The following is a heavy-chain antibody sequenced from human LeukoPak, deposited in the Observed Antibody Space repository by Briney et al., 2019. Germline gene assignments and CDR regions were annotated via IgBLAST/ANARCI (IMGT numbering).Heavy chain of an antibody. CDR2: IIPILGIA. Sequence: SVKVSCKASGGTFSSYAISWVRQAPGQGLEWMGRIIPILGIANYAQKFQGRVTITADKSTSTAYMELSSLRSEDTAVYYCARCPRTQNWFDPWGQGTLVTVSS. V-gene: IGHV1-69*04. CDR3: ARCPRTQNWFDP. J-gene: IGHJ5*02. D-gene: IGHD5/OR15-5a*01. CDR1: GGTFSSYA.